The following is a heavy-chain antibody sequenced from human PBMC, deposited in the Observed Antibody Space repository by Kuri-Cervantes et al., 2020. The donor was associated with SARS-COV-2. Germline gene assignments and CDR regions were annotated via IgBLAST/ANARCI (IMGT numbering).Heavy chain of an antibody. CDR3: AKALPGVTIFGVVIMSEGENYYYGTDV. Sequence: GGSLRLSCAASGFTFSSYAMSWVRQAPGKGLEWVSAISGSGGSTYYADSVKGRFTISRDNSKNTLYLQMNSLRAEDTAVYYCAKALPGVTIFGVVIMSEGENYYYGTDVWGQGTTVTVSS. D-gene: IGHD3-3*01. J-gene: IGHJ6*02. CDR2: ISGSGGST. CDR1: GFTFSSYA. V-gene: IGHV3-23*01.